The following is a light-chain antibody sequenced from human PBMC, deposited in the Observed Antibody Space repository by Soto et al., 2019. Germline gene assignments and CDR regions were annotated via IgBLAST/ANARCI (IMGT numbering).Light chain of an antibody. Sequence: EIVLTQSPGTLSLSPGERATLSCRASQSVSNNYLAWYQQKPGQAPRLLIYGASNRATGIPDRFSGSGSGTDFTLTISSLQSEDFALYYCQQYIRWPLTFGGGTKVDIK. CDR1: QSVSNNY. CDR2: GAS. V-gene: IGKV3-20*01. CDR3: QQYIRWPLT. J-gene: IGKJ4*01.